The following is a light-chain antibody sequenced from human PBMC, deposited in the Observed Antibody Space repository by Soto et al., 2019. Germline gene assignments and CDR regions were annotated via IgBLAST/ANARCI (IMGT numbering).Light chain of an antibody. J-gene: IGLJ1*01. CDR2: DDN. CDR3: GSWDSSLSAYV. Sequence: QSLRRQPPSVSAAPGQKFTISCSGSSSNIGGNSVSWYQQLPGTAPKLLIYDDNKRPSGIPDRFSGSKSGTSATLGITGFQTGDEADYYCGSWDSSLSAYVFGTGTKVTVL. CDR1: SSNIGGNS. V-gene: IGLV1-51*01.